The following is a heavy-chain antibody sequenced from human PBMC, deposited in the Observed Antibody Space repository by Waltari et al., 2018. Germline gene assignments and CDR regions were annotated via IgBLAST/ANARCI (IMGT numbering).Heavy chain of an antibody. Sequence: EVQLVESGGGLVKPGGSLRLSCAASGLSFSRYGMNWVRQAPGKGLEWVSSITAGSSYIDSADPVKGRFTISRDNAENSLYLQMTGLRAEDTAIYYCARTSSPTMFGVVLDYWGQGALVTVSS. V-gene: IGHV3-21*01. CDR3: ARTSSPTMFGVVLDY. CDR1: GLSFSRYG. CDR2: ITAGSSYI. D-gene: IGHD3-3*01. J-gene: IGHJ4*02.